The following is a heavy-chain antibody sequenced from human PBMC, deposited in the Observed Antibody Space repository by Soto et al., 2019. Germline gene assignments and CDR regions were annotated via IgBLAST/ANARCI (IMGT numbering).Heavy chain of an antibody. CDR1: GFTFAPAW. Sequence: EVHVVESGGGLVKPGGSLRLSSAASGFTFAPAWMTWVRQSPGKGLEWVARIKSKTSGETTDYAAPVKGRFTISRDDSKSTVYLQMSSLNTEDTAIYYCSIDVASSGVGELDYWGQGTLVTVSS. CDR2: IKSKTSGETT. CDR3: SIDVASSGVGELDY. V-gene: IGHV3-15*01. J-gene: IGHJ4*02. D-gene: IGHD2-21*01.